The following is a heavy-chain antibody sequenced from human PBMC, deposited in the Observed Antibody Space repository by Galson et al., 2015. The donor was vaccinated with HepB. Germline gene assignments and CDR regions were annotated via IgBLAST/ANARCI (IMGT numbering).Heavy chain of an antibody. CDR3: ARLKELLNFDY. CDR1: GYRFTSNW. Sequence: QSGAEVKKPGESLRISCKGSGYRFTSNWIGWVRQMPGKGLEWMGIIYPDDSDTRFSPSSQGQVTISADKSISTAYLQWNSLKASDTAMYYCARLKELLNFDYWGQGTLVTVSS. J-gene: IGHJ4*02. V-gene: IGHV5-51*03. CDR2: IYPDDSDT. D-gene: IGHD1-26*01.